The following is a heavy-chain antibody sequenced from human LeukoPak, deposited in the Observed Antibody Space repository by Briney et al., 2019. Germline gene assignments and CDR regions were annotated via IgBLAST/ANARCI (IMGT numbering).Heavy chain of an antibody. CDR1: GFTFSSYG. Sequence: GGSLRLSCAASGFTFSSYGMSWVRQAPGKGLEWVSAISGSGGSTYYADSVKGRFTISRDNSKNTLYLQMNSLRAEDTAVYYCAKENYYYGSGSYYDYWGQGTLVTVSS. CDR3: AKENYYYGSGSYYDY. V-gene: IGHV3-23*01. J-gene: IGHJ4*02. CDR2: ISGSGGST. D-gene: IGHD3-10*01.